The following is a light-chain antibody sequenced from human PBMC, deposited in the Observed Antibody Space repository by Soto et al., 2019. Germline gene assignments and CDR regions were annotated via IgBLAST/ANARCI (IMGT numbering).Light chain of an antibody. CDR1: SSDVGGYNY. Sequence: QSVLTQPASVSGSPGQSLTISCTGTSSDVGGYNYVSWYQQHPGKAPKLMIYDVSNRPSGVSNRFSGSKSGNTASLTISGLQAEDEADYYCSSYTSGNTVLFGGGTQLTVL. J-gene: IGLJ2*01. CDR3: SSYTSGNTVL. V-gene: IGLV2-14*01. CDR2: DVS.